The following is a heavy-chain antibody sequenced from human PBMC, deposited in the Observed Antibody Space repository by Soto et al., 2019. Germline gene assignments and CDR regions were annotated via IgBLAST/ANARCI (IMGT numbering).Heavy chain of an antibody. CDR3: ARDIQPGPKSGYSSYNWFDP. J-gene: IGHJ5*02. Sequence: PGGSLRLSCAASGFTSSSYWMHWVRQAPGKGLVWVSRINSDGSSTSYADSVKGRFTISRDNAKNTLYLQMNSLRAEDTAVYYCARDIQPGPKSGYSSYNWFDPWGQGTLVTVSS. D-gene: IGHD3-3*01. V-gene: IGHV3-74*01. CDR2: INSDGSST. CDR1: GFTSSSYW.